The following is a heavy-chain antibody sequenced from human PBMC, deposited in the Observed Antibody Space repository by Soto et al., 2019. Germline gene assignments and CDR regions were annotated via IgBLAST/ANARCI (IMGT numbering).Heavy chain of an antibody. D-gene: IGHD3-16*02. CDR1: GGSISSGDYY. V-gene: IGHV4-30-4*01. J-gene: IGHJ3*02. CDR2: IYYSGST. CDR3: ARDSMITFGGGISHDAFDI. Sequence: QVQLQESGPGLVKPSQTLSLTCTVSGGSISSGDYYWSWIRQPPGKGLEWIGYIYYSGSTYYNPSLKSRVTISVDTSKNQFSLKLSSVTAADTAVYYCARDSMITFGGGISHDAFDIWGQGTMVTVSS.